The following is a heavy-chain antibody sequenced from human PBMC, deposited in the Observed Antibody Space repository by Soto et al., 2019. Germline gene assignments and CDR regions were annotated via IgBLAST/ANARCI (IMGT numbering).Heavy chain of an antibody. CDR1: GGTFSSYA. D-gene: IGHD2-2*01. V-gene: IGHV1-69*01. J-gene: IGHJ6*02. CDR2: IIPIPGTA. Sequence: QVQLVQSGAEVKKPGSSAKVSCKASGGTFSSYAISWVRQAPGQGLEWMGGIIPIPGTANYAQKFQGRVTNTADESTSTAYMELSSLRCEDTAVYYCARAQGSSTSLEIYYYYYYGMDVWGQGTTVTVSS. CDR3: ARAQGSSTSLEIYYYYYYGMDV.